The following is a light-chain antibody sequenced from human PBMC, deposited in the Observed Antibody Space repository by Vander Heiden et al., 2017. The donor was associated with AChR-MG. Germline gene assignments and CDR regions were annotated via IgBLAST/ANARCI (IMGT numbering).Light chain of an antibody. Sequence: SYELTQPPSVSVSPGQTASITCSGDKLGDKYACWYQQKPGQSPVLVIYQDSKRPSGIPERFSGSNSGNTATLTISGTQAMDEADYYCQAWDSSTLGCGGGTKL. CDR1: KLGDKY. CDR2: QDS. J-gene: IGLJ2*01. V-gene: IGLV3-1*01. CDR3: QAWDSSTLG.